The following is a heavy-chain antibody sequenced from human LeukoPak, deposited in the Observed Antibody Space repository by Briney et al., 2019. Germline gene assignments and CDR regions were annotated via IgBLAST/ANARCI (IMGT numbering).Heavy chain of an antibody. J-gene: IGHJ6*02. CDR3: ARDPSYSSRRGFYGMDV. Sequence: SLRLSCAASGFTFSSYAMHWVRQAPGKGLEWVAVISYDGSNKYYADSVKGRFTISRDNSKNTLYLQMNSLRAEDTAVYYCARDPSYSSRRGFYGMDVWGQGTTVTVSS. D-gene: IGHD6-13*01. V-gene: IGHV3-30-3*01. CDR1: GFTFSSYA. CDR2: ISYDGSNK.